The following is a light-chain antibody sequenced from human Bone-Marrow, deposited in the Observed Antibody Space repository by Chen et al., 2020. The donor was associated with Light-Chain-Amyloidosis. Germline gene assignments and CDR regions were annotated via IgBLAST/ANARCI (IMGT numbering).Light chain of an antibody. J-gene: IGLJ1*01. CDR3: SSYTITNTLV. CDR2: EVT. V-gene: IGLV2-14*01. CDR1: SSDVGGDNH. Sequence: SPLTQPASVSGSPAQSITISSAGTSSDVGGDNHVSWYQQHPDKAPKLMIYEVTNRPSWVPDRFSGSKSDNTASLTISGLQTEDEADYFCSSYTITNTLVFGSGTRVTVL.